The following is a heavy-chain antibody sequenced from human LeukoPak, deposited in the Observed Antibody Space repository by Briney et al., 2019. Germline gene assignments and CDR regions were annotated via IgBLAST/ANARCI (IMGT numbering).Heavy chain of an antibody. D-gene: IGHD3-16*01. CDR2: IEEDGSEK. V-gene: IGHV3-7*01. Sequence: GGSLRLSCAASGFTFSTYWMSWVRQAPGKGLEWVANIEEDGSEKYYGDSVKGRFTISRDNAGNSLFLQMSGLRAEDTAVYYCATYTHWVAGDVWGQGTTVTVSS. CDR1: GFTFSTYW. J-gene: IGHJ6*02. CDR3: ATYTHWVAGDV.